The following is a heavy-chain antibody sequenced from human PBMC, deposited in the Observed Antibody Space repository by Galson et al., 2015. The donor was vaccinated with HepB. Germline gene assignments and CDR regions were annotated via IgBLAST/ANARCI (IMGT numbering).Heavy chain of an antibody. CDR3: GRAGNGESYSYWYFDL. Sequence: ETLSLTCTVSGGSISSYYWSWIRQPPGKGLEWIGYIYYSGSTNYNPSLKSRVTISEDTSKKQFSLKLSSVTAADTAVYYWGRAGNGESYSYWYFDLWGRGTLVTVSS. CDR2: IYYSGST. V-gene: IGHV4-59*01. CDR1: GGSISSYY. D-gene: IGHD4-17*01. J-gene: IGHJ2*01.